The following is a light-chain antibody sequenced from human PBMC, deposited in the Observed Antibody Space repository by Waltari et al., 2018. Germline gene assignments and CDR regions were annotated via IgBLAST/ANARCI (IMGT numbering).Light chain of an antibody. CDR1: QTVLYSSNNKNY. CDR3: QQYYTTPT. Sequence: DIVMTQSPDSLAVSLGERATITCKSSQTVLYSSNNKNYLAWYQQKAGQSPKLLLYWASTREARVPDRFSGSGSGTDFTLTINSLQAEDVAVYYCQQYYTTPTFGQGTKVEIK. J-gene: IGKJ1*01. CDR2: WAS. V-gene: IGKV4-1*01.